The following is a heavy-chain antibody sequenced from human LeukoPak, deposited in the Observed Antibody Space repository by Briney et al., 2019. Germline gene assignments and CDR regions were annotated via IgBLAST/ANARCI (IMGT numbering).Heavy chain of an antibody. V-gene: IGHV1-2*02. Sequence: ASVKVSCKASGYTFTGYYMHWVRQAPGQGLEWMGWINPNSGGTNYAQKFQGGVTMTRDTSISTAYMELSRLRSDDTAVYYCARVVVTPMRFDYWGQGTLVTVSS. CDR3: ARVVVTPMRFDY. D-gene: IGHD4-23*01. CDR2: INPNSGGT. CDR1: GYTFTGYY. J-gene: IGHJ4*02.